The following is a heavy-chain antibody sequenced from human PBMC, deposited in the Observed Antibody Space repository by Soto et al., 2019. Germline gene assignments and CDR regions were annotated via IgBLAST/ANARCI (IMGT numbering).Heavy chain of an antibody. Sequence: GESLKISCQGFGYSFTSFWIGWVRQMPGKGLEWMGIINPVDSDTRYSPSFKGQVTISVDKSISTAYLQWSSLKASDTAMYYSARKVAAAGTSDYWGQGTLVTVSS. CDR3: ARKVAAAGTSDY. CDR2: INPVDSDT. J-gene: IGHJ4*02. V-gene: IGHV5-51*01. CDR1: GYSFTSFW. D-gene: IGHD6-13*01.